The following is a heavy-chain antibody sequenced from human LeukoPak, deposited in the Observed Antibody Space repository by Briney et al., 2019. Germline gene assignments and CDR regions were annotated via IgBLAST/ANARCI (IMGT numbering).Heavy chain of an antibody. CDR1: GFTFSHYA. D-gene: IGHD7-27*01. V-gene: IGHV3-23*01. CDR2: ISGSASNKYYA. Sequence: GGSLRLSCAASGFTFSHYAMSWVRQAPGKGLEWVSVISGSASNKYYADYADSVKGRFTISRDNSKNTLFLQMNSLRAEDTAVYYCAKDGGLWVSAHWGDSWGRGTLVTVSS. J-gene: IGHJ4*02. CDR3: AKDGGLWVSAHWGDS.